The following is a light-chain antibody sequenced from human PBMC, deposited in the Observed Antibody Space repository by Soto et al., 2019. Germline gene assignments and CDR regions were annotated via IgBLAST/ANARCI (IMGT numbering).Light chain of an antibody. V-gene: IGKV1-33*01. CDR1: QDIRTS. CDR3: QHYNNLPPFT. Sequence: DIQMTQSPSSLSASVGARVSITCQASQDIRTSLSWFQHKPGRAPKLLIYGASYLETGVPSRFRGSGSETDFTFTISSLQPEDTATYYCQHYNNLPPFTFGPGTIVDIK. CDR2: GAS. J-gene: IGKJ3*01.